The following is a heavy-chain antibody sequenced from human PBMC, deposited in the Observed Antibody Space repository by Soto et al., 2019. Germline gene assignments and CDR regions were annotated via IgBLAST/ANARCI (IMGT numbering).Heavy chain of an antibody. Sequence: PGGSLRLSCAASGFTFSSYAMSWVRQAPGKGLEWVSAISGSGGSTYYADSVKGRFTISRDNSKNTLYLQMNSLRAEDTAVYYCAKDAPENPGYCSGGSCYPNLAYFDYWGQGTLVTVSS. CDR2: ISGSGGST. D-gene: IGHD2-15*01. CDR3: AKDAPENPGYCSGGSCYPNLAYFDY. CDR1: GFTFSSYA. J-gene: IGHJ4*02. V-gene: IGHV3-23*01.